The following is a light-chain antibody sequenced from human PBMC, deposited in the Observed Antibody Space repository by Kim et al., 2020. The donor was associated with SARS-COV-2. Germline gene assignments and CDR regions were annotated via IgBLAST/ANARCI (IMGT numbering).Light chain of an antibody. J-gene: IGKJ1*01. CDR3: QQYNSYSPT. V-gene: IGKV1-5*01. CDR2: DAS. CDR1: QSISSW. Sequence: GDRVTITCRASQSISSWLAWYQQKTGKAPKLLIYDASSLESWIPTRFSGSGSGTEFTLTINSLQPDEFATYYCQQYNSYSPTFGQGTKVDIK.